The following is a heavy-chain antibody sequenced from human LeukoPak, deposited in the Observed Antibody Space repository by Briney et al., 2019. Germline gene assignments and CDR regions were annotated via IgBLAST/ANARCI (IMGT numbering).Heavy chain of an antibody. CDR2: ISGSGGST. CDR3: AKVAYCGGDCYSGLFDY. J-gene: IGHJ4*02. D-gene: IGHD2-21*02. CDR1: GFTFSSYA. Sequence: GGSLRLSCAASGFTFSSYAMRWVRQAPGKGLEWVSAISGSGGSTYYADSVKGRFTISRDNSKNTLYLQMNSLRAEDTAVYYCAKVAYCGGDCYSGLFDYWGQGTLVTVSS. V-gene: IGHV3-23*01.